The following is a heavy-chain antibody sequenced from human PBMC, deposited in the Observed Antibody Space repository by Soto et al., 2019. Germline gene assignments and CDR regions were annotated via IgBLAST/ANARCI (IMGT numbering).Heavy chain of an antibody. V-gene: IGHV3-23*01. CDR2: IGGSGVST. J-gene: IGHJ6*02. Sequence: EVQLLESGGALVQPGGSLRLSCAVSGFTFSTYAMSWVRQAPGKGLEGVSGIGGSGVSTYYAHSVKGRFAISRDNSKNTLYLQMNSPKVEDTAVYYCGRGYRYGKNYRYGMDVWGQGTTVTVSS. D-gene: IGHD5-18*01. CDR1: GFTFSTYA. CDR3: GRGYRYGKNYRYGMDV.